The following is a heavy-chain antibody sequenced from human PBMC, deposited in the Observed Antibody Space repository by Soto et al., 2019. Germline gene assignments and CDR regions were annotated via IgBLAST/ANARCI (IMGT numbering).Heavy chain of an antibody. CDR3: ASSTFFPHSRGYHFKNLDS. CDR1: AGYLERSHYF. Sequence: SETLSLTCSVSAGYLERSHYFWNWIRQPPGKGLEWIGNISYSGCSNPNPALKSRATLSRDTFNNHFSLTLTSVTAADTAMYYSASSTFFPHSRGYHFKNLDSWGQGTLVTVSS. V-gene: IGHV4-61*03. CDR2: ISYSGCS. D-gene: IGHD3-22*01. J-gene: IGHJ5*01.